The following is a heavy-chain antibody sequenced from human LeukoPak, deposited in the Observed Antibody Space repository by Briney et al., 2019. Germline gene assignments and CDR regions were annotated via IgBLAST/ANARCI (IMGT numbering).Heavy chain of an antibody. D-gene: IGHD3-22*01. CDR2: IYYSGST. CDR3: ARVVYDSSGFFPPYYFDY. Sequence: SETLSLTCTVSGGSISSGGYYWSWIRQHPGKGLEWIGYIYYSGSTYYNPSLKSRVTISVDTSKNQFSLKLSSVTAADTAVYYCARVVYDSSGFFPPYYFDYWGQGTLVTVSS. CDR1: GGSISSGGYY. J-gene: IGHJ4*02. V-gene: IGHV4-31*03.